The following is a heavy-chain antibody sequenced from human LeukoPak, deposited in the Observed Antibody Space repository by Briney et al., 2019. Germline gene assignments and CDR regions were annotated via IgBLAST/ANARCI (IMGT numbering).Heavy chain of an antibody. CDR3: ARDYDILTGYYLDP. V-gene: IGHV3-30*02. CDR1: GFTFSSYG. Sequence: GGSLRLSCAASGFTFSSYGMHWVRQAPGKGLEWVAFIRYDGSNKYYADSVKGRFTISRDNSKNTLYLQMNSLRAEDTAVYYCARDYDILTGYYLDPWGQGTLVTVSS. D-gene: IGHD3-9*01. J-gene: IGHJ5*02. CDR2: IRYDGSNK.